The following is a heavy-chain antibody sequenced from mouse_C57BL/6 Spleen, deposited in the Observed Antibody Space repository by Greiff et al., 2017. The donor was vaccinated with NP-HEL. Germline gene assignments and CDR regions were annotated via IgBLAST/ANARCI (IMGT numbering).Heavy chain of an antibody. CDR3: TRSTTVDWFAY. CDR2: IDPETGGT. V-gene: IGHV1-15*01. J-gene: IGHJ3*01. D-gene: IGHD1-1*01. Sequence: VQLQQSGAELVRPGASVTLSCKASGYTFTDYEMHWVKQTPVHGLEWIGAIDPETGGTAYNPKFKGKAILTADKSSSTAYMELRSLTSEDSAVYYCTRSTTVDWFAYWGQGTLVTVSA. CDR1: GYTFTDYE.